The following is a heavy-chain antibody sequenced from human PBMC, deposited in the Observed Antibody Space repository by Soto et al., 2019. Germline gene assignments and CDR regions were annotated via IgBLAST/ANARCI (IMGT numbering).Heavy chain of an antibody. CDR3: ARGGWLRLGYFDY. V-gene: IGHV4-34*01. CDR1: GGSFSVYY. D-gene: IGHD5-12*01. Sequence: PSDTLSLTCAVYGGSFSVYYWSWIRQPPGKGLEWIGEINHSGSTNYNPSLKSRVTISVDTSKNQFSLKLSSVTAADTAVYYCARGGWLRLGYFDYWGQGTLVTVSS. CDR2: INHSGST. J-gene: IGHJ4*02.